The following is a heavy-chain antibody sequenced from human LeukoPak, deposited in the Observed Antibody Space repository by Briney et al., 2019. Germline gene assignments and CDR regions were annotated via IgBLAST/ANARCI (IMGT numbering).Heavy chain of an antibody. CDR2: MNPNSGNT. J-gene: IGHJ4*02. CDR3: ARYSSGWYGVDY. Sequence: ASVKVSRKASGYTFTSYDINWVRQATGQGLEWMGWMNPNSGNTGYAQKFQGRVTMTRNTSISTAYMELSSLRSEDTAVYYCARYSSGWYGVDYWGQGTLVTVSS. D-gene: IGHD6-19*01. CDR1: GYTFTSYD. V-gene: IGHV1-8*01.